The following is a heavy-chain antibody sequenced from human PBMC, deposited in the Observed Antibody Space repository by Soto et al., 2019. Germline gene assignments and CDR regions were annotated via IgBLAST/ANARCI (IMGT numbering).Heavy chain of an antibody. CDR1: GFTFSSYT. Sequence: GGSLRLSCAASGFTFSSYTMNWIRQAPGKGLEWVSYISYTSRTTYYADSVRGRFTISRDNAKNSLYLQMNSLRAEDTAVYYCARGLDHFDYWGQGTLVTVSS. J-gene: IGHJ4*02. CDR2: ISYTSRTT. CDR3: ARGLDHFDY. V-gene: IGHV3-48*01.